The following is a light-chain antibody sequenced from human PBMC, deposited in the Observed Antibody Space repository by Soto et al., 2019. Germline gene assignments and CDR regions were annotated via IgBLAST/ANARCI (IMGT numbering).Light chain of an antibody. CDR1: QRVSRN. J-gene: IGKJ5*01. V-gene: IGKV3-15*01. Sequence: EIVMTQSPATRSVSPGERATLSCRASQRVSRNLAWYQQKPGQAPRLLIYDASTRATGIPDRFSGSGSETEFTRTISSLQSEDFAVYYCQQYNNWPPITFSQGTRLEI. CDR2: DAS. CDR3: QQYNNWPPIT.